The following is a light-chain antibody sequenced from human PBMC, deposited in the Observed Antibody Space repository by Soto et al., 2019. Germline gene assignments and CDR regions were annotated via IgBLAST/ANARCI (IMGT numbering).Light chain of an antibody. Sequence: DIQMTQSPSTLSASVGDRVTITCRASQSISSWLAWYQQKPGKAPNLLIYTASSLESGVPSRFSGSGSGTEFTLTISSLQPDDFATYYCQQYNSYSMWTFGQGTKVEIK. CDR2: TAS. J-gene: IGKJ1*01. CDR3: QQYNSYSMWT. CDR1: QSISSW. V-gene: IGKV1-5*03.